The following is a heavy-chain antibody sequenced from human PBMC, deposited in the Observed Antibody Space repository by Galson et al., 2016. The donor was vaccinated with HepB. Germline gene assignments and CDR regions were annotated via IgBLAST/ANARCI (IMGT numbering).Heavy chain of an antibody. CDR3: ARDRGNYDSTGYYFDY. D-gene: IGHD3-22*01. V-gene: IGHV1-46*01. CDR1: GYTFTSYF. Sequence: SVKVSCKASGYTFTSYFIHWMRQAPGQGLQWMGTINPSADSTTYAHNFQGRVTMTRDTSTSTVYMELSSLRSEDTAVFYYARDRGNYDSTGYYFDYWGQGTLVTVSS. J-gene: IGHJ4*02. CDR2: INPSADST.